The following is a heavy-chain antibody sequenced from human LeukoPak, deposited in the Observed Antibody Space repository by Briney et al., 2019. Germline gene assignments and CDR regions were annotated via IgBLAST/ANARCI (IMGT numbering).Heavy chain of an antibody. D-gene: IGHD6-13*01. Sequence: GGSLRLSCAASGFTFSSYSMNWVRQAPGKGLEWVSYISSSSSTIYYADSVKGRFTISRDNSKNTLYLQMNSLRAEDTAVYYCAKEVYSSSWDADYYYYGMDVWGQGTTVTVSS. CDR2: ISSSSSTI. J-gene: IGHJ6*02. V-gene: IGHV3-48*01. CDR3: AKEVYSSSWDADYYYYGMDV. CDR1: GFTFSSYS.